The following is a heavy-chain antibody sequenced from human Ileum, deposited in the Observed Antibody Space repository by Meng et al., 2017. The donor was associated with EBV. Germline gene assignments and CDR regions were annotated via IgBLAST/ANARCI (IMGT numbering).Heavy chain of an antibody. CDR2: ISAYNGNT. Sequence: QAQLLTSGGKVKQTGASVNVSFKASGYTFTNYGITWVRQAPGQGLEWMGWISAYNGNTNYAQTLQGRVTMTTDTSTSTAYMELGSLRSDDTAVYYCARVEVGITSGDYWGQGTLVTVSS. CDR3: ARVEVGITSGDY. CDR1: GYTFTNYG. J-gene: IGHJ4*02. V-gene: IGHV1-18*01. D-gene: IGHD1-26*01.